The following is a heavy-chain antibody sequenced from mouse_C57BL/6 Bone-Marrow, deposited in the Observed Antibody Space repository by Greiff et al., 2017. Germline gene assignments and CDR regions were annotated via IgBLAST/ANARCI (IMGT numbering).Heavy chain of an antibody. J-gene: IGHJ3*01. CDR1: GFTFSSYG. CDR2: ISSGGSYT. V-gene: IGHV5-6*01. CDR3: ARQRIYYDYAWFAY. Sequence: EVKLVESGGDLVKPGGSLKLSCAASGFTFSSYGMSWVRQTPDKRLEWVATISSGGSYTYYPDSVKGRFTISRDNAKNTLYLQMSSLKSEDTAMYYCARQRIYYDYAWFAYWCQGTLVTVSA. D-gene: IGHD2-4*01.